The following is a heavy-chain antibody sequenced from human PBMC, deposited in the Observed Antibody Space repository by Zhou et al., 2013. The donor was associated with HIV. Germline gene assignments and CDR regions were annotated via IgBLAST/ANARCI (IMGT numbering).Heavy chain of an antibody. CDR3: ARVPNWGSIVPFYYMDV. V-gene: IGHV4-59*11. J-gene: IGHJ6*03. D-gene: IGHD7-27*01. CDR2: IDYSGSP. Sequence: QVQLQESGPGLVKPSETLSLTCTVSGGSISSHYWSWIRQPPKKGLEWIGYIDYSGSPNYNPSLKSRLTISVDTSKNQFSLKLSSVTAADTAVYYCARVPNWGSIVPFYYMDVWGKGTTVTVSS. CDR1: GGSISSHY.